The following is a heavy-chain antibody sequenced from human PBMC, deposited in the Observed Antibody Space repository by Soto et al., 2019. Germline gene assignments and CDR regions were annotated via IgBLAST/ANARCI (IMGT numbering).Heavy chain of an antibody. CDR1: GGSISSYY. Sequence: SETLSLTCTVSGGSISSYYWSWIRQPPGKGLEWIGYIYYSGSTNYNPSLKSRVTISVDTSKNQFSLKLSSVTAADTAVYYCARVDRYCSGGSCYGHTYYYYGMDVWGQGTTVTV. V-gene: IGHV4-59*01. D-gene: IGHD2-15*01. CDR2: IYYSGST. J-gene: IGHJ6*02. CDR3: ARVDRYCSGGSCYGHTYYYYGMDV.